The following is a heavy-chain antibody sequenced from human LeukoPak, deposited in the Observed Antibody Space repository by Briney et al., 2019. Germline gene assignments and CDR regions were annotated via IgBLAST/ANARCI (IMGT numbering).Heavy chain of an antibody. Sequence: PGGSLRLSCAASGFTFRSYGMHWVRQAPGKGLEWVAYIQNDGSNEQYADSVKGRFSISRDSSKNILYLQMNSLRAEDTAVYYCAKDRCSNGIGCYHYYMDVWGKGTTVTISS. CDR3: AKDRCSNGIGCYHYYMDV. CDR1: GFTFRSYG. D-gene: IGHD2-8*01. J-gene: IGHJ6*03. CDR2: IQNDGSNE. V-gene: IGHV3-30*02.